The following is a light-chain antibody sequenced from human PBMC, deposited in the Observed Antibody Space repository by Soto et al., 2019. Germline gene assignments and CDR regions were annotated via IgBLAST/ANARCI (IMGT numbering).Light chain of an antibody. CDR2: GAS. J-gene: IGKJ1*01. V-gene: IGKV3-20*01. Sequence: EIVLTQSPGTLSLSPGERATLSCRASQSVSSSYLAWYQQKPGHAPRLLIYGASSRTTGIPDRFSGSGSGTDFTLTINRLEPEDFAVYYCQQHASSPLTFGPGTKVEIK. CDR3: QQHASSPLT. CDR1: QSVSSSY.